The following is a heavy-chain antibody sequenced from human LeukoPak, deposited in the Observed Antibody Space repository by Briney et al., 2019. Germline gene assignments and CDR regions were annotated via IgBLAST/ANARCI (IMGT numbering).Heavy chain of an antibody. D-gene: IGHD5-18*01. CDR1: GYTFTSYG. CDR2: ISAYNGNT. Sequence: ASVKVSCKASGYTFTSYGISWVRQAPGQGLEWMGWISAYNGNTKYAQNLQGRVTMTTDTSTSTAYMELRSLRSDDTAVYFCARGYSYGYGALDIWGQGTMVIVSS. V-gene: IGHV1-18*04. J-gene: IGHJ3*02. CDR3: ARGYSYGYGALDI.